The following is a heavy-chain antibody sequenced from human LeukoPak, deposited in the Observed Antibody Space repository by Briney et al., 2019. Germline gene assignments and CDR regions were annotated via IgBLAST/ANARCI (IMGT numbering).Heavy chain of an antibody. CDR2: INHSGSS. CDR1: GGSFSGYY. Sequence: SETLSLTCAVYGGSFSGYYWSWIRQPPGKGLEWIGEINHSGSSNYNPSLKSRVTISVDTSKNQFSLKLSSVTAADTAVYYCARGPPQYYYGSGSYYNVDWFDPWGQGTLVTAPS. V-gene: IGHV4-34*01. J-gene: IGHJ5*02. D-gene: IGHD3-10*01. CDR3: ARGPPQYYYGSGSYYNVDWFDP.